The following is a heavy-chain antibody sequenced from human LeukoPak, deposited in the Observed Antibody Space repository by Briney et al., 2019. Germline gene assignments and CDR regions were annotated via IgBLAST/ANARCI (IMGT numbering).Heavy chain of an antibody. V-gene: IGHV4-59*01. Sequence: SETLSLTCTVSGDSITSYYWSWIRQPPGKALEWIGYIYYSGSTNYNPSLKSRVTMSVDTSKNQFSLKLSSVTAADTAVYYCADYLWGSYRAFQHWGQGALVTVFS. CDR3: ADYLWGSYRAFQH. D-gene: IGHD3-16*02. CDR1: GDSITSYY. CDR2: IYYSGST. J-gene: IGHJ1*01.